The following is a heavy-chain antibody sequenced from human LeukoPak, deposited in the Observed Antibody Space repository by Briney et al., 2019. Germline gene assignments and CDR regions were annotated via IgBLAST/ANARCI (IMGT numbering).Heavy chain of an antibody. Sequence: GGSLRLSCAASGFTFSSYTMNWVRQTPGKGLEWVSYISGSGTTMYYADSVKGRFTISRDNAKNSLYLQMNSLRAEDTAVYYCAKGPYYVAADWGQGTLVTVSS. V-gene: IGHV3-48*01. CDR3: AKGPYYVAAD. J-gene: IGHJ4*02. CDR1: GFTFSSYT. CDR2: ISGSGTTM. D-gene: IGHD1-26*01.